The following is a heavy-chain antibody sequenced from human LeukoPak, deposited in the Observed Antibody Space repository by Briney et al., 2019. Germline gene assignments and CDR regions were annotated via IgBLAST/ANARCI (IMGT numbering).Heavy chain of an antibody. CDR3: ALTYYFDRRGYSYFDY. Sequence: PGGSLRLSCEVSGFSVDGNYMTWVRQVPGRGLEWVALIFSGDSTDYPDSVKGRFTISRDKSKNTLHLQMDSLRSEDTATYYCALTYYFDRRGYSYFDYWGQGALVTVSS. CDR1: GFSVDGNY. J-gene: IGHJ4*02. CDR2: IFSGDST. D-gene: IGHD3-22*01. V-gene: IGHV3-53*01.